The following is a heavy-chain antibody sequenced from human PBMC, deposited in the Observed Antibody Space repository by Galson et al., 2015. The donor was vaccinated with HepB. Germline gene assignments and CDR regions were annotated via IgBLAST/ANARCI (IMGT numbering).Heavy chain of an antibody. V-gene: IGHV1-69*06. CDR2: IIPIFGTA. CDR1: GGTFSSYA. Sequence: SVKVSCKASGGTFSSYAISWVRQAPGQGLEWMGGIIPIFGTANYAQKFQGRVTITADKSTSTAYMELSSLRSEDTAVYYCAEGVDSGSQGWFDPWGQGTLVTVSS. D-gene: IGHD1-26*01. J-gene: IGHJ5*02. CDR3: AEGVDSGSQGWFDP.